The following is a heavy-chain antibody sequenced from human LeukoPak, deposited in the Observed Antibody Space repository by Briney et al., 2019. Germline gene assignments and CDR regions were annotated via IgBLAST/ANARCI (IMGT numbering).Heavy chain of an antibody. Sequence: GGSLGLSCAASGFTFRNYVIHWVRQAPGKGPEWVALMSHDGSNIFYAKSVKGRFTISRDNSKNTLYLQMNNLRAEDTAVYSCARGATNDFWSGYGWFDPWGQGTLVTVSS. CDR3: ARGATNDFWSGYGWFDP. D-gene: IGHD3-3*01. J-gene: IGHJ5*02. CDR1: GFTFRNYV. V-gene: IGHV3-30-3*01. CDR2: MSHDGSNI.